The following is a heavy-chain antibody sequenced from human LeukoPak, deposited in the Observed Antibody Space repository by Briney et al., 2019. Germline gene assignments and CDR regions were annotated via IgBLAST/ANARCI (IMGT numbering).Heavy chain of an antibody. V-gene: IGHV4-34*01. Sequence: SETLSLTCAVYGGSFSGYYWSWIRQPPGKGLEWIGEINHSGSTNYIPSLKSRVTISVDTSKNQFSLKLSSVTAADTAVYYCARRLVPYYYGSGSRGTRNWFDPWGQGTLVTVSS. D-gene: IGHD3-10*01. CDR3: ARRLVPYYYGSGSRGTRNWFDP. CDR1: GGSFSGYY. CDR2: INHSGST. J-gene: IGHJ5*02.